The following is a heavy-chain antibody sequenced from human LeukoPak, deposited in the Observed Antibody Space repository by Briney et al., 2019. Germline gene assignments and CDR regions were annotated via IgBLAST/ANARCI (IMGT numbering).Heavy chain of an antibody. J-gene: IGHJ4*02. CDR2: IWDDGSNK. CDR3: AKDRGAIVGVIYYFDY. CDR1: GFTLSSYV. Sequence: GGSLRLSCAVSGFTLSSYVMSWVRQAPGKGLEWVAAIWDDGSNKYYADSVKGRFTISRDNSKNTLYLQMNSLRAEDTAVYYCAKDRGAIVGVIYYFDYWRQGTLVPVSS. V-gene: IGHV3-33*06. D-gene: IGHD3-3*01.